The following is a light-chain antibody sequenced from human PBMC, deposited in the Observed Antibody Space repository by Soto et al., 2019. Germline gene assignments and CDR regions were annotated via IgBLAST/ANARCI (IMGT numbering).Light chain of an antibody. V-gene: IGKV1-39*01. CDR3: QQRHSTPWA. Sequence: DIQLPQSPSSLSASVGDRVTITCRASQSISSYLNWYQQKPGKAPKLLLYAASSLQSGVPSRFSGSGSGTDFALTISCLQPAEFATYYCQQRHSTPWAFGQGTKVDIK. CDR1: QSISSY. CDR2: AAS. J-gene: IGKJ1*01.